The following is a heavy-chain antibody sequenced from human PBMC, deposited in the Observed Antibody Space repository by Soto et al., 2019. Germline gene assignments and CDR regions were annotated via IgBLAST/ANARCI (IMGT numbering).Heavy chain of an antibody. D-gene: IGHD3-16*01. CDR1: GGIFTNNA. CDR3: ATGGHNDGYNFYHGMDV. Sequence: QVQVVQSGAEVKKPGSSVKVSCKVSGGIFTNNAISWVRQAPGQGLEWLGGVIPLFDTAYYAQIFRGRLRISADGVTTTAYMGLSGLTSADTAVYFCATGGHNDGYNFYHGMDVWGQGTTVTVS. CDR2: VIPLFDTA. J-gene: IGHJ6*02. V-gene: IGHV1-69*01.